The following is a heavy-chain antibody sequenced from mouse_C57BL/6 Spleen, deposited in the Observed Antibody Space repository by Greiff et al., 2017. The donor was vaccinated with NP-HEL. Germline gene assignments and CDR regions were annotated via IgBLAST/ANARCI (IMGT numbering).Heavy chain of an antibody. CDR3: AQIYYYGSSSRYFDV. V-gene: IGHV14-2*01. J-gene: IGHJ1*03. Sequence: VQLKESGAELVKPGASVKLSCTASGFNIKDYYMHWVKQRTEQGLEWIGRIDPEDGETKYAPKFQGKATITADTSSNTAYLQLSSLTSEDTAVYYCAQIYYYGSSSRYFDVWGTGTTVTVSS. D-gene: IGHD1-1*01. CDR2: IDPEDGET. CDR1: GFNIKDYY.